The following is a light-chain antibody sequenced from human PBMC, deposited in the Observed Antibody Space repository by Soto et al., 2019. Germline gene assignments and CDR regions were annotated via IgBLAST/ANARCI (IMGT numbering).Light chain of an antibody. V-gene: IGLV2-14*02. Sequence: QSVLTQRASVSGSPGQWITISCTGTSRDVGSYNLVSWYQLHPGKAPKLMIYEVSNRPSGISNRFSGSKSDNTASLTISGLQAADEADYYCSSYTTSSTYVFGTGTKGHRP. CDR2: EVS. J-gene: IGLJ1*01. CDR3: SSYTTSSTYV. CDR1: SRDVGSYNL.